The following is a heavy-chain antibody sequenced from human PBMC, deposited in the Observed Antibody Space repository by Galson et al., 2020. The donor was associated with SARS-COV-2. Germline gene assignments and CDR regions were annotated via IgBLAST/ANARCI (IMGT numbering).Heavy chain of an antibody. CDR2: IRSKAYGGTT. V-gene: IGHV3-49*03. D-gene: IGHD3-10*01. CDR1: GFTFGDYA. CDR3: TRPMVRGVIISYGMDV. J-gene: IGHJ6*02. Sequence: GESLKISCTASGFTFGDYAMSWFRQAPGKGLEWVGFIRSKAYGGTTEYAASVKGRFTISRDDSKSIAYLQINSLKTEDTAVYYCTRPMVRGVIISYGMDVWGQGTTVTVSS.